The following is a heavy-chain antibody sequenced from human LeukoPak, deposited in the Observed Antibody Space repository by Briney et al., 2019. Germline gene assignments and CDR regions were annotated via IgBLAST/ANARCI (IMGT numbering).Heavy chain of an antibody. CDR1: GGSISSGDYY. V-gene: IGHV4-30-4*01. D-gene: IGHD3-10*01. Sequence: SETLSLTCTVSGGSISSGDYYWSWIRQPPGKGLEWIGYIYYSGSTYYNPSLKSRVTISVDTSKNQFSLKLSSVTAADTAVYYCAARPWMVRAYHCFQHWGQGTLVTVSS. CDR3: AARPWMVRAYHCFQH. CDR2: IYYSGST. J-gene: IGHJ1*01.